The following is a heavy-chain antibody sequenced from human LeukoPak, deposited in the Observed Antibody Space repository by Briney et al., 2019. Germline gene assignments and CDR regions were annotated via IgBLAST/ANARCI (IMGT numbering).Heavy chain of an antibody. CDR1: GGSISSYY. J-gene: IGHJ5*02. Sequence: SSETLSLTCTVSGGSISSYYWSWIRQPPGKGLEWIGYIYYSGSTNYNPSLKSRVTISVDTSKNQFSLKLSSATAADTAVYYCARVSDYDFWSGNNWFDPWGQGTLVTVSS. V-gene: IGHV4-59*01. CDR2: IYYSGST. D-gene: IGHD3-3*01. CDR3: ARVSDYDFWSGNNWFDP.